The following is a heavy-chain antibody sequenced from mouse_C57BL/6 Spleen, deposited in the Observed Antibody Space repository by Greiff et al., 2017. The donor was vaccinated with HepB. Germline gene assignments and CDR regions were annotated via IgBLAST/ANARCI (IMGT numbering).Heavy chain of an antibody. CDR2: IDPETGGT. CDR1: GYTFTDYE. J-gene: IGHJ4*01. CDR3: TRYNYGSSYAMDY. Sequence: QVHVKQSGAELVRPGASVTLSCKASGYTFTDYEMHWVKQTPVHGLEWIGAIDPETGGTAYNQKFKGKAILTADKSSSTAYMELRSLTSEDSAVYYCTRYNYGSSYAMDYWGQGTSVTVSS. V-gene: IGHV1-15*01. D-gene: IGHD1-1*01.